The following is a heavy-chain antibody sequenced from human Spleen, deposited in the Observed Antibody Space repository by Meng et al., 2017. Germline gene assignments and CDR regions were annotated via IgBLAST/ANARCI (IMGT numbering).Heavy chain of an antibody. J-gene: IGHJ4*02. CDR2: ITWNSGTR. CDR1: GFTFDDYA. V-gene: IGHV3-9*01. Sequence: GGSLRLSCVASGFTFDDYAMNWVRQAPGKGLEWVSGITWNSGTRVYADSVKGRFTISRDNAKNSLYLQMSSLRVEDTAVYYCAKDQGFGEFGSAYWGQGTLVTVSS. CDR3: AKDQGFGEFGSAY. D-gene: IGHD3-10*01.